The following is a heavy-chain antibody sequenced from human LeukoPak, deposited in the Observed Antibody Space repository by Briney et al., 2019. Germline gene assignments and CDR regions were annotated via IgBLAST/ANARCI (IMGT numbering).Heavy chain of an antibody. CDR1: GGSISSSSYY. CDR2: IYYSGST. V-gene: IGHV4-39*01. J-gene: IGHJ3*02. Sequence: SETLSLTCTVSGGSISSSSYYWGWIRQPPGKGLEWIGSIYYSGSTYYNPSLKSRVTISVDTSKNQFSLKLSSVTAADTAVYYCQLVRPGTAVEGAFDIWGQGTMVTVSS. D-gene: IGHD6-19*01. CDR3: QLVRPGTAVEGAFDI.